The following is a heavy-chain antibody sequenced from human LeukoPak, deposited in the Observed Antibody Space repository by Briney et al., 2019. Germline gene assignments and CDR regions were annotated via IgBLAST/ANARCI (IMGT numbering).Heavy chain of an antibody. CDR2: IIPIFGTA. J-gene: IGHJ4*02. D-gene: IGHD3-22*01. CDR1: GGTFRSYA. CDR3: AREPLTMIKIRPFDY. Sequence: SVKVSCKASGGTFRSYAISWVRQAPGQGLEWMGRIIPIFGTANYAQKFQGRVTITTDESTSTAYMELSSLRSEDTAVYYCAREPLTMIKIRPFDYWGQGTLVTVSS. V-gene: IGHV1-69*05.